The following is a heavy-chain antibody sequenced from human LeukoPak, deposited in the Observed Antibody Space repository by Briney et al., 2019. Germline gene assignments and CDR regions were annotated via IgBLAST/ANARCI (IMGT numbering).Heavy chain of an antibody. D-gene: IGHD2-2*01. CDR1: GFSFSSYA. Sequence: GRSLRLSCAASGFSFSSYAMHWVRQAPGKGLEWVSVISYDGSNQYYADSVKGRFTISRDNSKDTLYLQMNSLRAEDMAVYYCARDLYCSSTSCFPGYWGQGTLVTVSS. CDR3: ARDLYCSSTSCFPGY. J-gene: IGHJ4*02. CDR2: ISYDGSNQ. V-gene: IGHV3-30*04.